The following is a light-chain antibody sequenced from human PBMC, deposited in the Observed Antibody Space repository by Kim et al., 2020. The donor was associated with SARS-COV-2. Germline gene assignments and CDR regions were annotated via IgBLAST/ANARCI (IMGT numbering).Light chain of an antibody. Sequence: VSVAQGQTARINCGRNNIGSKKVHWYQQKPGQAPVLVIYRDSNRPSGIPERFSGSNSGNTATLTISRAQAGDEADYYCQVWDSSVVFGGGTQLTVL. CDR2: RDS. CDR3: QVWDSSVV. CDR1: NIGSKK. J-gene: IGLJ2*01. V-gene: IGLV3-9*01.